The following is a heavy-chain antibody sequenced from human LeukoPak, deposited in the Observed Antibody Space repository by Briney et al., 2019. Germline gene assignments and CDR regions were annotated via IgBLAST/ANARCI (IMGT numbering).Heavy chain of an antibody. CDR1: GFTFSSYS. J-gene: IGHJ4*02. V-gene: IGHV3-21*01. D-gene: IGHD3-10*01. CDR3: ARESPMVRGVIIS. CDR2: ISSSSSYI. Sequence: GGSLRLSCAASGFTFSSYSMNWVRQAPGKGLEWVSSISSSSSYIYYADSVKGRFTISRDNAKNSLYLQMNSLRAEDTAVYYCARESPMVRGVIISWGQGTLVTVPS.